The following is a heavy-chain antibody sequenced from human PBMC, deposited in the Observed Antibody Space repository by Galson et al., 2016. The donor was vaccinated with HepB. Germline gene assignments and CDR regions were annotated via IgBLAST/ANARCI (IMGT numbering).Heavy chain of an antibody. D-gene: IGHD3-9*01. J-gene: IGHJ4*02. V-gene: IGHV3-30*18. CDR1: GFTFSTYG. Sequence: SLRLSCAASGFTFSTYGMHWVRQAPGKGLEWVAVISHDGSNKYYTDTVKGRFTISRDNSKNTLFLQMNSLRAEDTAVYYCAKDQGGLRFYDYLTYTPLDYWGQRTLVTVSS. CDR3: AKDQGGLRFYDYLTYTPLDY. CDR2: ISHDGSNK.